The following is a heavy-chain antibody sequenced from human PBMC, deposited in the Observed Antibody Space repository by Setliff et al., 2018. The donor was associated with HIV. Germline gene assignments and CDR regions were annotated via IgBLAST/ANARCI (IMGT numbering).Heavy chain of an antibody. Sequence: SETLSLTCTVSGGSISSGSYYWSWIRQPAGKGLEWIGEINHSGSTNYNPSLKSRVTISVDTSKNQFSLKLSSVTAADTAVYYCARVRSSGWYYYYYMDVWGKGTTVTVSS. CDR2: INHSGST. V-gene: IGHV4-61*10. CDR3: ARVRSSGWYYYYYMDV. J-gene: IGHJ6*03. D-gene: IGHD6-19*01. CDR1: GGSISSGSYY.